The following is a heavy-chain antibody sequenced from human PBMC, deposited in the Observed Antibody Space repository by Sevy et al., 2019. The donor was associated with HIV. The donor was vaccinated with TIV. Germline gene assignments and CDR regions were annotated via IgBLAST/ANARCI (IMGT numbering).Heavy chain of an antibody. J-gene: IGHJ5*02. Sequence: GGSLRLSCAASGFTFSSYSMNWVRQAPGKGLEWVSSISSSSSYIYYADSVKGRFTISRDNAKNSLYLQMNSLRAEDTAVYYCARDEAYYDFWSGYSAWGQRTLVTVSS. CDR1: GFTFSSYS. CDR2: ISSSSSYI. D-gene: IGHD3-3*01. V-gene: IGHV3-21*01. CDR3: ARDEAYYDFWSGYSA.